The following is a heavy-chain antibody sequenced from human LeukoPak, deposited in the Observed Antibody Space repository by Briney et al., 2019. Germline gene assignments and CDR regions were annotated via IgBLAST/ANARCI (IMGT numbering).Heavy chain of an antibody. CDR3: ARTLVRGVTALWFDP. J-gene: IGHJ5*02. D-gene: IGHD3-10*01. CDR2: INPNSGGT. CDR1: GYTFTGYY. Sequence: GASVKVSCKASGYTFTGYYMHWVRQAPGQGLEWMGWINPNSGGTNYAQKFQGRVTMTRDTSISTAYMELRSLRSDDTAVYYCARTLVRGVTALWFDPWGQGTLVTVSS. V-gene: IGHV1-2*02.